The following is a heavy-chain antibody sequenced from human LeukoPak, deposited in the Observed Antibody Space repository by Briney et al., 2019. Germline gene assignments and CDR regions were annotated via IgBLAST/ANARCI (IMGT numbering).Heavy chain of an antibody. Sequence: PGGSLRLSCAASGFTFSSYSMNWVRQAPGKGLEWVSYISRSSSTIYYADSVKGRFTISRDNAKNSLFLQMNSLRAEDTAVYYCAKSNGYGLIDIWGQGTMVTVSS. CDR2: ISRSSSTI. D-gene: IGHD3-22*01. CDR3: AKSNGYGLIDI. V-gene: IGHV3-48*01. J-gene: IGHJ3*02. CDR1: GFTFSSYS.